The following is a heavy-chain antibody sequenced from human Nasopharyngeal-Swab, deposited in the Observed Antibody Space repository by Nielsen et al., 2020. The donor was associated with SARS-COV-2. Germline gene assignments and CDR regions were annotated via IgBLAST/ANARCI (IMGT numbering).Heavy chain of an antibody. J-gene: IGHJ3*02. V-gene: IGHV3-30*18. D-gene: IGHD3-22*01. Sequence: GESLKISCAASGFTFSSYGMHWVRQAPGKGLEWVAVISYDGSNKYYADSVKGRFTISRDNSKNTLYLQMNSLRAEDTAVYYCAKLSSGPDAFDIWGQGTMVTVSS. CDR1: GFTFSSYG. CDR2: ISYDGSNK. CDR3: AKLSSGPDAFDI.